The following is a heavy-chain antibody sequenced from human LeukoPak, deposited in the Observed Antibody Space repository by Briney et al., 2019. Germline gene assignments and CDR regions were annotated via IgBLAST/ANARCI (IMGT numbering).Heavy chain of an antibody. CDR1: GFTFSSYL. V-gene: IGHV3-7*01. CDR2: IKQDGSEK. Sequence: PGGSLRLSCTPSGFTFSSYLMSWVRQVPGKGLEWVANIKQDGSEKNYVDSVKGRFTISRDNAKNSLYLQMNSLRAEDTAVYYCARESLWFGELSIPPDVWGKGTTVTISS. CDR3: ARESLWFGELSIPPDV. D-gene: IGHD3-10*01. J-gene: IGHJ6*04.